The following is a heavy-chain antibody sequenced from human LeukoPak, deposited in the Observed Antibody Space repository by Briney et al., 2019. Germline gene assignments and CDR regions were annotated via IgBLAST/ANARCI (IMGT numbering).Heavy chain of an antibody. CDR1: GGSFSGYY. CDR2: INHSGST. Sequence: KPSETLSLTCAVYGGSFSGYYWSWIRQPPGKGLEWIGEINHSGSTNYNPSLKSRVTISVDTSKNQFSLKLSSVTAADTAVYYCARGREMATISTNWFDPWGQGTLVTVSS. V-gene: IGHV4-34*01. J-gene: IGHJ5*02. D-gene: IGHD5-24*01. CDR3: ARGREMATISTNWFDP.